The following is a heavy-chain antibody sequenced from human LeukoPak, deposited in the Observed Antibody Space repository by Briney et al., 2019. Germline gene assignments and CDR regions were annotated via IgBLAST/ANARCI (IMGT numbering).Heavy chain of an antibody. J-gene: IGHJ4*02. CDR1: GFTFSSYS. CDR2: ISSSSSTI. CDR3: AREGDSSGYYFVDY. Sequence: GGSLRLSCAASGFTFSSYSMNWVRQAPGKGLEWVSYISSSSSTIYYADSVKGRFTISRDNAKNSLYLQMNSLRAEDTAVYYCAREGDSSGYYFVDYWGQGTLVTVSS. V-gene: IGHV3-48*04. D-gene: IGHD3-22*01.